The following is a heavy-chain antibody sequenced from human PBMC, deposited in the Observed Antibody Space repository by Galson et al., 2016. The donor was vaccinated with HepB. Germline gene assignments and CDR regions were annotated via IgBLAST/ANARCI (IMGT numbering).Heavy chain of an antibody. V-gene: IGHV1-69*06. J-gene: IGHJ3*02. Sequence: SVKVSCKASGGTFTNYAISWVRQAPGQGLEWMGGIIPIFGAANYAQKFQDRVSITADISTSTVHMEMTGLKSDDTAVYWCARKKGGSSWFDGLDIWGQGTMVTVSS. CDR2: IIPIFGAA. D-gene: IGHD6-13*01. CDR3: ARKKGGSSWFDGLDI. CDR1: GGTFTNYA.